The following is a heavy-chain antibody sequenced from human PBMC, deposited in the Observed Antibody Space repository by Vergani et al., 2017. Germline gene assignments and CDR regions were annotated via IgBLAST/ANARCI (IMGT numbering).Heavy chain of an antibody. CDR3: AKVAYSSGWYGHVDY. J-gene: IGHJ4*02. CDR1: GFTFDDYA. CDR2: ISWNSGSI. Sequence: EVQLVESGGGLVQPGRSLRLSCAASGFTFDDYAMHWVRQAPGKGLEWVSGISWNSGSIGYADSVKGRFTISRDNAKNSLYVQMNSLRAEDTALYYCAKVAYSSGWYGHVDYWGQGTLVTVSS. V-gene: IGHV3-9*01. D-gene: IGHD6-19*01.